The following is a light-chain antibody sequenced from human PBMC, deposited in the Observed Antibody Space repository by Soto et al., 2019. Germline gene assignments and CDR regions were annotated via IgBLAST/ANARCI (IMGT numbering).Light chain of an antibody. CDR1: SSDVGGYNY. Sequence: QSALTQPASVSGSPGQSITISCTGSSSDVGGYNYVSWYQQHPGKAPKLMIYDVSNRPSGVSNRFSGSKSGNTASLTISGLQAEDEAGFYCSSYTSRSTFVFRSGTKVTVL. CDR2: DVS. J-gene: IGLJ1*01. V-gene: IGLV2-14*01. CDR3: SSYTSRSTFV.